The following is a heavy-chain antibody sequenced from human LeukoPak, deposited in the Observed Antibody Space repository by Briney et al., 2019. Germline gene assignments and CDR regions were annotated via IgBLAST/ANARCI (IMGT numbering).Heavy chain of an antibody. V-gene: IGHV4-59*01. J-gene: IGHJ4*02. CDR3: ARDMQPGDY. CDR1: GDSISPYY. Sequence: KPAGTLSLTCTVSGDSISPYYWGWVRQPPGKGLEWIGYIYYSGITTYNPSLRSRVTLSVDPSKNQFSLKLSSVTAADTAVYYCARDMQPGDYWGQGTLVTVSA. D-gene: IGHD6-13*01. CDR2: IYYSGIT.